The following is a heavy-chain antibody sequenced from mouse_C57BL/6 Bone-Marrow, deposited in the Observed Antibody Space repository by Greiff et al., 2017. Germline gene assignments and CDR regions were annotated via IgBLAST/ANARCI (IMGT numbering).Heavy chain of an antibody. Sequence: EVKLMESGAELVRPGASVKLSCTASGFNIKDDYIHWVKQRPEQGLEWIGWIDPEIGDTEYDSKFQGKATITSDTSSNTAYLQLSSLTSEDTAVYSCSSFDGIYFDFWGQGTTLTVAS. CDR3: SSFDGIYFDF. J-gene: IGHJ2*01. CDR1: GFNIKDDY. CDR2: IDPEIGDT. D-gene: IGHD2-3*01. V-gene: IGHV14-4*01.